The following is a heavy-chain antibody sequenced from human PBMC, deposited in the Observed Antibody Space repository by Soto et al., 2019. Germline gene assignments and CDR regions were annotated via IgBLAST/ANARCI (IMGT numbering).Heavy chain of an antibody. J-gene: IGHJ6*03. CDR1: GDSVSSSTAA. Sequence: SQTLSLTCVISGDSVSSSTAAWNWIRQSPSRGLEWLGRTYYRSRWYNDYAVSVRSRITVNADTSKNQFSLHLNSLTPEDTAVFYCAETISLQGNYRAVGNKGTPVTVS. D-gene: IGHD1-7*01. CDR2: TYYRSRWYN. V-gene: IGHV6-1*01. CDR3: AETISLQGNYRAV.